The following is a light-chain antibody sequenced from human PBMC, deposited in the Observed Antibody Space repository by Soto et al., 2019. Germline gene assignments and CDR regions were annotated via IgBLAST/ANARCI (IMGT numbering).Light chain of an antibody. J-gene: IGKJ2*01. CDR3: QQYSSYST. CDR1: QTINTW. CDR2: DAS. V-gene: IGKV1-5*01. Sequence: DIQMTQSPSTLSASVGDRVTITCRASQTINTWLAWYQQKPGKAPNLLISDASSLESGVPSRFSGTGSGTEFTHTTSCLQPDVFPTYYCQQYSSYSTFGQGTKLES.